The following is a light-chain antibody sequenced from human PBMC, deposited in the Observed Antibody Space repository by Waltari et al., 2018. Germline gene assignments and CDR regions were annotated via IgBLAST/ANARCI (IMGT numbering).Light chain of an antibody. CDR3: SSFTDTHTLL. Sequence: QSALTQPASVSGSPGQSITISCTGTSNDVGASKFVSWYQQHPGRAPQLMIYDVTERPSGISLRFSGSKSANTASLTISGLLPEDEAIYYCSSFTDTHTLLFGGGTTVTVL. J-gene: IGLJ2*01. CDR1: SNDVGASKF. V-gene: IGLV2-14*03. CDR2: DVT.